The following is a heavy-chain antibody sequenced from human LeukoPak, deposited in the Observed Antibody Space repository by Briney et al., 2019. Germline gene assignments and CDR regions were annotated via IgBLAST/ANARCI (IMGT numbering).Heavy chain of an antibody. V-gene: IGHV4-4*07. CDR2: IYASGVT. D-gene: IGHD1-26*01. CDR3: ARTSASGGTYFDF. Sequence: AETLTLPCTVSGGSTSGFYWSWIRQSAGEELEWIGRIYASGVTLYNPSLASRVTMSVDTSKNQFSLRLTSMTAADTAVYFCARTSASGGTYFDFWGRGTLVTVSS. J-gene: IGHJ4*02. CDR1: GGSTSGFY.